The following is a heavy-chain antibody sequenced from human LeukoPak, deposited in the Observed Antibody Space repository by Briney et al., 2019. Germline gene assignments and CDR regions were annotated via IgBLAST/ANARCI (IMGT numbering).Heavy chain of an antibody. CDR1: GFTVSSNY. CDR3: ARAFPYYYGSGSYHLDY. Sequence: GGSLRLSCAASGFTVSSNYMSWVRQAPGKGLEWVSVIYSGGSTYYADSVKGRFTISRDNSKNTLYLQMNSLRAEDTAVYYCARAFPYYYGSGSYHLDYWGQGALVTVSS. V-gene: IGHV3-66*01. D-gene: IGHD3-10*01. J-gene: IGHJ4*02. CDR2: IYSGGST.